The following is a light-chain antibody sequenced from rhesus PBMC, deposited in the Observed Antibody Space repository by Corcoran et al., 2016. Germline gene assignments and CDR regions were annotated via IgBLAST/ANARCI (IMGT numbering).Light chain of an antibody. J-gene: IGKJ1*01. Sequence: DIVMTQTPLSLPVTPGEPASISCRSSQSLLDSGDGNTYLDWYLQKPGQSPQLLIYEVSNRASGVPERVSGSGSDTDFTLKISRVEAEDVGVYYCMQALEFPRTFGQGTKVEIK. CDR2: EVS. V-gene: IGKV2-104*02. CDR3: MQALEFPRT. CDR1: QSLLDSGDGNTY.